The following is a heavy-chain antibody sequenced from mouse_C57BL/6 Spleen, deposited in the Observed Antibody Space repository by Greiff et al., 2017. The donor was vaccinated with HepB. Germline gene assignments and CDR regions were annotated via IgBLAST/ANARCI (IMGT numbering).Heavy chain of an antibody. CDR3: ARSAQARIYYYFDY. CDR2: ISDGGSYT. J-gene: IGHJ2*01. V-gene: IGHV5-4*03. CDR1: GFTFSSYA. D-gene: IGHD3-2*02. Sequence: EVKLVESGGGLVKPGGSLKLSCAASGFTFSSYAMSWVRQTPEKRLEWVATISDGGSYTYYPDNVKGRFTISRDNAKNNLYLQMSHLKSEDTAMYYCARSAQARIYYYFDYWGQGTTLTVSS.